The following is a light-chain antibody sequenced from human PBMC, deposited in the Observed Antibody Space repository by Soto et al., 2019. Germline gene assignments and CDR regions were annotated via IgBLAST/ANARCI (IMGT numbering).Light chain of an antibody. CDR2: AAS. V-gene: IGKV1-17*01. Sequence: DIQMSQSPSSLSASVGDRVTITCRASQGIGDALGWYQQKPGKAPKRLIYAASTLQSGVPSRFSGSGSGTEFTLTISSLQPDDFATYYCLQHNEFWWTFGQATKVEIK. CDR3: LQHNEFWWT. J-gene: IGKJ1*01. CDR1: QGIGDA.